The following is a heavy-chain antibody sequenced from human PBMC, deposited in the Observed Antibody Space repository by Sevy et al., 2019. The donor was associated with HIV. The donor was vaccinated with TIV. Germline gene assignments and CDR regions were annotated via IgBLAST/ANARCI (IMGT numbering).Heavy chain of an antibody. J-gene: IGHJ4*02. D-gene: IGHD6-13*01. CDR2: IRYEGSDK. Sequence: GGSRRLSCAASGFIFSNYGMHWVRQVPGKGLEWVTFIRYEGSDKYYAASGKGRFTISRDDSKNTLYLQMDSLRAEDTAIYYCAKDLAGPGRRYFDYWGQGTLVTVSS. CDR1: GFIFSNYG. V-gene: IGHV3-30*02. CDR3: AKDLAGPGRRYFDY.